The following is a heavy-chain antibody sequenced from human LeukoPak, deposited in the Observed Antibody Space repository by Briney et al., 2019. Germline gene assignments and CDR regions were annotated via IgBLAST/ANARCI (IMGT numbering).Heavy chain of an antibody. CDR3: ARSSLGSHSSGWYGYFQH. V-gene: IGHV1-18*01. J-gene: IGHJ1*01. Sequence: GASVKVSCKASGYTFTSYGISWMRQAPGQGLEWMGWISAYNGNTNYAQKLQGRVTMTTDTSTSTAYMELRSLRSDDTAVYYCARSSLGSHSSGWYGYFQHWGQGTLVTVSS. CDR1: GYTFTSYG. CDR2: ISAYNGNT. D-gene: IGHD6-19*01.